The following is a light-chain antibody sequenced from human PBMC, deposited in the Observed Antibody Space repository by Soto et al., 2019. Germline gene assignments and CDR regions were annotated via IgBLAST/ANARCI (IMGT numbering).Light chain of an antibody. Sequence: EIVLTQSPGTLSLSPGARATLSCRASQSVSSCYLAWYQQKPGQAPRLLIYGASSRATGIPDRFSGSGSGTDFSLTISRLEPEDFAVYYCQQYSSSPPLYTFGQGTNLESK. CDR2: GAS. CDR3: QQYSSSPPLYT. J-gene: IGKJ2*01. V-gene: IGKV3-20*01. CDR1: QSVSSCY.